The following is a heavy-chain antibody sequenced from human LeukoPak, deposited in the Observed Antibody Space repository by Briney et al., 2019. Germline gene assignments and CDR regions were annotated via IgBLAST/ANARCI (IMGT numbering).Heavy chain of an antibody. CDR3: ARPRGQWLVRDSFDI. D-gene: IGHD6-19*01. Sequence: SETLSLTCAVSGGSISSGGYSWSWIRQPPGKGLEWIGYIYYSGSTYYNPSLKSRVTISVDTSKNQFSLKLSSVTAADTAVYYCARPRGQWLVRDSFDIWGQGTMVTVSS. V-gene: IGHV4-30-4*07. CDR2: IYYSGST. J-gene: IGHJ3*02. CDR1: GGSISSGGYS.